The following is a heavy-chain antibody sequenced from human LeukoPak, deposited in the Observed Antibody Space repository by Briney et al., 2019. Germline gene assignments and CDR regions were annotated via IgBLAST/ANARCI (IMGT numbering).Heavy chain of an antibody. CDR2: IRSGGST. J-gene: IGHJ3*01. D-gene: IGHD3-10*01. V-gene: IGHV3-53*01. Sequence: PGGSLRLSCAASGFTVSSSYMTWVRQAPGKGLKWVSVIRSGGSTVYADSVKGRFTISRDNSKNTLYLQLNSLRAEDTAVYYCAREGSGRTAYNDGLDVWGQGTMVTVSS. CDR1: GFTVSSSY. CDR3: AREGSGRTAYNDGLDV.